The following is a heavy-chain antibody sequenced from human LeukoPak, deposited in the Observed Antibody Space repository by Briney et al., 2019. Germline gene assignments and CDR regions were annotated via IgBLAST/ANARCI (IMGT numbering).Heavy chain of an antibody. CDR3: ARDSETTPIHVLGY. Sequence: GGSLRLSCVVSGFTFTNYVVHWVRQAPGKGLEWVTLVSSDGGIKYYADSVRGRFSVSRDISKNTLYLQMNSLRVDDTAVYYCARDSETTPIHVLGYWGQGTLVTVSS. D-gene: IGHD2-15*01. CDR1: GFTFTNYV. J-gene: IGHJ4*02. V-gene: IGHV3-30-3*01. CDR2: VSSDGGIK.